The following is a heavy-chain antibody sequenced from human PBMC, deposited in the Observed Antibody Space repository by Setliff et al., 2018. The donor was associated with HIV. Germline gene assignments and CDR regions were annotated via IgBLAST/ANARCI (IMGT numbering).Heavy chain of an antibody. D-gene: IGHD2-2*01. V-gene: IGHV4-39*07. J-gene: IGHJ4*02. CDR1: GGSINSTSYY. CDR2: IYHTGST. Sequence: PSETLSLTCTVSGGSINSTSYYWGWIRQPPGNGLEWIGSIYHTGSTYYKPSLKSRVTISVDTSKNQFSLKLSSVTAADTAVYYCARTCLGSSSTSCYRRGGDYWGQGTLVTVSS. CDR3: ARTCLGSSSTSCYRRGGDY.